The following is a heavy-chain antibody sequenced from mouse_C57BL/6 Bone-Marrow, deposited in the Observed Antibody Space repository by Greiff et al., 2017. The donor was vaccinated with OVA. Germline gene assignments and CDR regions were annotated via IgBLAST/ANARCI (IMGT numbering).Heavy chain of an antibody. CDR1: GYAFSSSW. J-gene: IGHJ3*01. Sequence: QVQLQQSGPELVKPGASVKISCKASGYAFSSSWMNWVKQRPGQGLEWIGRIYPGDGDTNYNGKFKGKATLTADKSSSTAYMQLSSLTSEDSAFCFCAGRRGFAYWGQGTLVTVSA. V-gene: IGHV1-82*01. CDR3: AGRRGFAY. CDR2: IYPGDGDT.